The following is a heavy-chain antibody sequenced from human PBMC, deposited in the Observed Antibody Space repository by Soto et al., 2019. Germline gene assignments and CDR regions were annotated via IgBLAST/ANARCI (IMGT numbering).Heavy chain of an antibody. CDR2: LNSDGTSA. CDR1: GFTFSSDW. D-gene: IGHD3-10*01. CDR3: ASGPYGWFGFDY. V-gene: IGHV3-74*01. Sequence: EVQLVESGGGLVQPGGSLRLSCAGSGFTFSSDWMHWVRQDPGKGLVWVSRLNSDGTSANYADSVKGRFTISRDNAKNTLFLQMNSLTAEDTALYYCASGPYGWFGFDYWGQGTLVTVSS. J-gene: IGHJ4*02.